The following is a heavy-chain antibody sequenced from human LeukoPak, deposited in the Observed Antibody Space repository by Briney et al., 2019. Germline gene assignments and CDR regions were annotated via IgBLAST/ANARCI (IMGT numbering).Heavy chain of an antibody. J-gene: IGHJ6*03. V-gene: IGHV1-46*01. Sequence: ASVKVSCKASGYTFTSYYMHWVRQAPGQGLEWMGIINPSGGSTSYAQKFQGRVTMTRDTSTSTVYMELSSLRSEDTAVYYCARVLASRNYYYYYYMDVWGKGTTVTVSS. CDR3: ARVLASRNYYYYYYMDV. CDR2: INPSGGST. D-gene: IGHD2-15*01. CDR1: GYTFTSYY.